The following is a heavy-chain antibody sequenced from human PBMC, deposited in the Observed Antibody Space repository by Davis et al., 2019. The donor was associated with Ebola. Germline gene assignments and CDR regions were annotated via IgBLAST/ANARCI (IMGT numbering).Heavy chain of an antibody. V-gene: IGHV3-23*01. CDR3: AKDLADIVVVPAAADYGMDV. J-gene: IGHJ6*02. CDR1: GFTFSSYA. D-gene: IGHD2-2*01. CDR2: ISGSGGST. Sequence: SLNISCAASGFTFSSYAMSWVRHAPGKGLEWVSAISGSGGSTYYADSVKGRFTISRDNSKNTLYLQMNSLRAEDTAVYYCAKDLADIVVVPAAADYGMDVWGQGTTVTVSS.